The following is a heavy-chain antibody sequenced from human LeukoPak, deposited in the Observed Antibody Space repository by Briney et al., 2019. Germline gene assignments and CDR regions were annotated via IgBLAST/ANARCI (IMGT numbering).Heavy chain of an antibody. D-gene: IGHD1-26*01. CDR2: IYYSGSS. CDR3: AREGSGNHYFDY. V-gene: IGHV4-59*01. Sequence: SETLSLTCTVSGGSISSYYWSWIRQPPGKGLEWIGYIYYSGSSNYNPSLKSRVTISVDTSKNQFSLNLSSVAAADTAMYYCAREGSGNHYFDYWGEGTLVTVSA. J-gene: IGHJ4*02. CDR1: GGSISSYY.